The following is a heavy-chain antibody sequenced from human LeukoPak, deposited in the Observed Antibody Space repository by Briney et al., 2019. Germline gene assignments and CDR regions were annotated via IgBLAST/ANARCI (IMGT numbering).Heavy chain of an antibody. V-gene: IGHV4-59*08. Sequence: SETLSLTCTVSGGSISSYYWSWIRQSPGKGLEWIGYIFYSGSTYYNPSLTSRVSISLNTSKIQFSLRLTSVTAADTAVYYCARHGSRAVAGFLDYWGQGTLVTVSS. J-gene: IGHJ4*02. CDR2: IFYSGST. CDR3: ARHGSRAVAGFLDY. D-gene: IGHD6-19*01. CDR1: GGSISSYY.